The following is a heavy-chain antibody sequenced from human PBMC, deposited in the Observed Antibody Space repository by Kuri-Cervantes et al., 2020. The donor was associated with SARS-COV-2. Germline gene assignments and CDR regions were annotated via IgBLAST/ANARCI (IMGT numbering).Heavy chain of an antibody. J-gene: IGHJ4*02. V-gene: IGHV4-34*01. D-gene: IGHD5-24*01. CDR2: INHSGST. CDR1: GGSFSGYY. CDR3: GRVSWLPLWRRYSDS. Sequence: SETLSLTCAVYGGSFSGYYWSWIRQSPGKGLEWIGEINHSGSTNYNPSLKSRVIILVDKSQKQFSVRLTSATAADTAVYYCGRVSWLPLWRRYSDSWGQGTLVTVSS.